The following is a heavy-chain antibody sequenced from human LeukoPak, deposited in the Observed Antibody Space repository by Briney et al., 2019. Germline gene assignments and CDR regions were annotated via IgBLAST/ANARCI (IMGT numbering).Heavy chain of an antibody. Sequence: SETLSLTCTVSGGSISSGSYYWSWIRQPAGKGLEWIGRIYTSGSTNYNPSLKSRVTISVDTSKNQFSLKLSSVTAADTAVYYCARNMGYYYGFDYWGQGTLVTVSS. J-gene: IGHJ4*02. CDR2: IYTSGST. D-gene: IGHD3-10*01. CDR3: ARNMGYYYGFDY. CDR1: GGSISSGSYY. V-gene: IGHV4-61*02.